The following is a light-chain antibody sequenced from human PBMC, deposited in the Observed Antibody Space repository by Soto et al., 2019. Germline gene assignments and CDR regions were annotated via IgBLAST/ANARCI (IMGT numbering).Light chain of an antibody. Sequence: DIPMTQSPSTRSSSVGDRVTIRCGASQSISSWLAWYQQKPGKVPKLLIYDASSLESGVPSRFSGGGSGTEFTLTISSLQPDDFATYYCQQYDSYPWTFGQGTKVDI. CDR3: QQYDSYPWT. V-gene: IGKV1-5*01. J-gene: IGKJ1*01. CDR2: DAS. CDR1: QSISSW.